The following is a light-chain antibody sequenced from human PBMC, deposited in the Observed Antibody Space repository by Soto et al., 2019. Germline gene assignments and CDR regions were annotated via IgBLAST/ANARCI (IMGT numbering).Light chain of an antibody. CDR3: SSYTSSTAYV. CDR2: EVT. Sequence: QSVLTQPASVYGYPAQSINISCTGTSSDVGGYNYVSWYQLHPGKAPKLILYEVTSRPSGVSDRFSGSKSGNTASLTFSGLQAEDEADYYCSSYTSSTAYVFGTVTKVTVL. V-gene: IGLV2-14*01. CDR1: SSDVGGYNY. J-gene: IGLJ1*01.